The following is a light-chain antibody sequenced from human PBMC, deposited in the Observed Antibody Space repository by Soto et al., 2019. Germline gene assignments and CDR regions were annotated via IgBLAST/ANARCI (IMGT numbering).Light chain of an antibody. CDR1: QGISSS. J-gene: IGKJ4*02. CDR2: AAS. Sequence: DIQMTQSPSSVSASVGDRVTITCRASQGISSSLAWYQQQPGKAPKLLIYAASSLQSGVPSRFIGSGSGADFTLTISGLQTEDFAIDYCHQAKRYHPRFGGGTTVEIK. V-gene: IGKV1-12*01. CDR3: HQAKRYHPR.